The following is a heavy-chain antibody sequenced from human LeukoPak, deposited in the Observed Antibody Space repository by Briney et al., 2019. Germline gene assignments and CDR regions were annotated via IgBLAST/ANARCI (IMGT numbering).Heavy chain of an antibody. V-gene: IGHV4-31*03. CDR2: IYYSGST. Sequence: PSQTLSLTCTVSGGSISSGGYYWSWIRQHPGKGLEWIGYIYYSGSTYYNPSLKSRVTISVDTSKNQFSLKLSSVTAADTAVYYCARAQYQLLYSLGDYWGQGTLVTVSS. J-gene: IGHJ4*02. CDR3: ARAQYQLLYSLGDY. D-gene: IGHD2-2*02. CDR1: GGSISSGGYY.